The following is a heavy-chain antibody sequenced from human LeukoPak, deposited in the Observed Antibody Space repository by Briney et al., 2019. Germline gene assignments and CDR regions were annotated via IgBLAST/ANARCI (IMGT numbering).Heavy chain of an antibody. J-gene: IGHJ4*02. CDR3: ATERNWVFDY. CDR2: ITGSGGST. Sequence: PGGSLRLPCTASGFTLSSSAMSWVRQAPGKGLEWVSAITGSGGSTYYADSVKGRFTISRDNSKNTLYVQMNSLRAEDTAVYYCATERNWVFDYWGQGTLVTVSS. V-gene: IGHV3-23*01. D-gene: IGHD7-27*01. CDR1: GFTLSSSA.